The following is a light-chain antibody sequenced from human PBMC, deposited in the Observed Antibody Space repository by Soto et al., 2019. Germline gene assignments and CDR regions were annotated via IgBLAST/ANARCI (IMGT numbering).Light chain of an antibody. CDR2: DVN. CDR1: SSDIGSYNY. J-gene: IGLJ3*02. Sequence: QSALTQPASVSGSPGQSLTISCTGSSSDIGSYNYVSWYQQDPGKGPKVIFYDVNNRPLGTSDRFSGSKSGNPASLTISGLQTEDEADYYCSSYSIYNTWVFGGVTKLTVL. CDR3: SSYSIYNTWV. V-gene: IGLV2-14*03.